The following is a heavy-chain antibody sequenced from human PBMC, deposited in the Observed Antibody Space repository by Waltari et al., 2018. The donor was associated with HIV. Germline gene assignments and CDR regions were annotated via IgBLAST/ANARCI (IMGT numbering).Heavy chain of an antibody. D-gene: IGHD3-10*02. J-gene: IGHJ4*02. CDR2: INRDGNTI. Sequence: EVQLVQSGGGLVQPGGSRRLSCAASGFSVSRYWMHWVRQIPGQGLVWVSRINRDGNTINYADAVRGRFTISRDYAKNTLYLQMNSLRDEDTAMYYCVKDMFGAYDYWGQGTLVTVSS. CDR1: GFSVSRYW. V-gene: IGHV3-74*01. CDR3: VKDMFGAYDY.